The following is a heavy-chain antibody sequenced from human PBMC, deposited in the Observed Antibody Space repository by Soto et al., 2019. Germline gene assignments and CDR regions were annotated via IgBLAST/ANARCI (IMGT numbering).Heavy chain of an antibody. CDR1: GFTFSSYW. D-gene: IGHD6-13*01. Sequence: EVQLVESGGGLVQPGGSLRLSCAASGFTFSSYWMSWVRQAPRKGLEWVANINQDGSEKFYVDSEKGRFTISRDNAKKSLYLQMNTLRVEDTAVYYWARDGSSSWYSYYYNGMDVWGQGTTVTVSS. J-gene: IGHJ6*02. V-gene: IGHV3-7*05. CDR3: ARDGSSSWYSYYYNGMDV. CDR2: INQDGSEK.